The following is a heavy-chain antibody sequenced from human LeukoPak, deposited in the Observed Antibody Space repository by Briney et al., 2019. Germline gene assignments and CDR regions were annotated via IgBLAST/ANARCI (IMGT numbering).Heavy chain of an antibody. CDR2: IRSKTNNYAT. Sequence: GGSLRLSCAASGFTLSGSAIHWVRQASGKGLEWVGRIRSKTNNYATAYAASVKGRFTISRDDSKNTAYLQMNSLKTEDTAVYYCTRQDYYDSSNYYPFDYWGQGTLVTVSS. V-gene: IGHV3-73*01. CDR1: GFTLSGSA. D-gene: IGHD3-22*01. J-gene: IGHJ4*02. CDR3: TRQDYYDSSNYYPFDY.